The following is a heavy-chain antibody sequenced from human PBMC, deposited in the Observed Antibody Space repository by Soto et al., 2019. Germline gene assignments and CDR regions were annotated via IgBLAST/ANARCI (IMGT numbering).Heavy chain of an antibody. J-gene: IGHJ5*02. CDR2: VSPYNGNT. CDR1: GYTYTNYG. CDR3: XXXXXXXXXXXWFDP. Sequence: QVQLVQSGAEVKKPGASVKVSCKASGYTYTNYGITWVRQAPGQGLEWVGWVSPYNGNTNYAQKLLGRVTMSTDTXXXXXXXXXXXXXXXXXXXXXXXXXXXXXXXXXWFDPWGQGTLVTVSS. V-gene: IGHV1-18*01.